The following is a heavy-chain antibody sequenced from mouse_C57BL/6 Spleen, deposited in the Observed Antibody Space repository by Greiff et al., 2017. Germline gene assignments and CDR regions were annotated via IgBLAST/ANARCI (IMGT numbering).Heavy chain of an antibody. Sequence: VQLQQPGAELVKPGASVKMSCKASGYTFTSYWITWVKQRPGQGLEWIGDIYPGSGSTNYNEKFKSKATLTVDTSSSTAYMQLISLTSEDSAVYYCARDRVVTTRDFDYWGQGTTLTVSS. V-gene: IGHV1-55*01. J-gene: IGHJ2*01. D-gene: IGHD2-2*01. CDR3: ARDRVVTTRDFDY. CDR1: GYTFTSYW. CDR2: IYPGSGST.